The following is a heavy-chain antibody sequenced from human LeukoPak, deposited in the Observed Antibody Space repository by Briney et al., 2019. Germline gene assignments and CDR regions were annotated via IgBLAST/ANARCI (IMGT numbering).Heavy chain of an antibody. D-gene: IGHD4-23*01. CDR1: GYSLTELS. CDR3: ATGDYGGIYFDS. CDR2: FDRENGKT. V-gene: IGHV1-24*01. J-gene: IGHJ4*02. Sequence: ASVKVSCRVSGYSLTELSIHWVRQRPGEGLEWMGGFDRENGKTLYSRDFEGRVTMTEDASLATAYLHLSSLRSGDTAVYYCATGDYGGIYFDSWGQGTLLIVSS.